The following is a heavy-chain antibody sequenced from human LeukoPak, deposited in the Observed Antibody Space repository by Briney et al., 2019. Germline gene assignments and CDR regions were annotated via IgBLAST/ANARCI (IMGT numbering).Heavy chain of an antibody. CDR3: ARDRQAAAGPIYMDV. V-gene: IGHV1-18*01. D-gene: IGHD6-13*01. CDR1: GYTFTSYG. J-gene: IGHJ6*03. CDR2: ISAYNGNT. Sequence: PGASVKVSCKASGYTFTSYGISWVRQAPGQGLEWMGWISAYNGNTYYAQKLQGRVTMTTDTSTTTAYMELRSLRSDDTAVYHCARDRQAAAGPIYMDVWGKGTTVTVSS.